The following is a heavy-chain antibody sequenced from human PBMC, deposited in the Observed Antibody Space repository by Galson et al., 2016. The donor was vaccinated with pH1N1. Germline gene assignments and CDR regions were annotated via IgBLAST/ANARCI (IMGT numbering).Heavy chain of an antibody. D-gene: IGHD2/OR15-2a*01. J-gene: IGHJ2*01. CDR3: ARAGVIASGRWYLDV. CDR1: GFGFSSYA. CDR2: ISYEGSDK. Sequence: SLRLSCAASGFGFSSYAMHWVRQAPGQGLEWVAFISYEGSDKYYADSVKGRFTISRDNSKNTVELQVNSLTVEDTAVYYCARAGVIASGRWYLDVWGRGTLVTVSS. V-gene: IGHV3-30*14.